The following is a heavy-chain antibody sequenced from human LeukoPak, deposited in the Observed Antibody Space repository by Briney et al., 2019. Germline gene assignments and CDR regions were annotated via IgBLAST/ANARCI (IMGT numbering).Heavy chain of an antibody. Sequence: GRSLRLSCAASGFTFSSYAMHWVRQAPGKGLEWVAVISYDGSNKYYADSVKGRFTISRDNSKNTLYLQMNSLRAEDTAVYYCARDNMGPADCWGQGTLVTVSS. CDR3: ARDNMGPADC. CDR2: ISYDGSNK. V-gene: IGHV3-30-3*01. CDR1: GFTFSSYA. J-gene: IGHJ4*02. D-gene: IGHD2/OR15-2a*01.